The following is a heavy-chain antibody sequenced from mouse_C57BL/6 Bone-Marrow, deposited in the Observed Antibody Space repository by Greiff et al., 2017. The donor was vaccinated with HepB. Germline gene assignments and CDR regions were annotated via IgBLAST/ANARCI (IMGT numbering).Heavy chain of an antibody. Sequence: DVKLQESGPGMVKPSQSLSLTCTVTGYSITSGYDWHWIRHFPGNKLEWMGYISYSGSTNYNPSLKSRISITHDTSKNHFFLKLNSVTTEDTATYYCARSTVVDYYAMDYWGQGTSVTVSS. CDR3: ARSTVVDYYAMDY. CDR2: ISYSGST. D-gene: IGHD1-1*01. J-gene: IGHJ4*01. V-gene: IGHV3-1*01. CDR1: GYSITSGYD.